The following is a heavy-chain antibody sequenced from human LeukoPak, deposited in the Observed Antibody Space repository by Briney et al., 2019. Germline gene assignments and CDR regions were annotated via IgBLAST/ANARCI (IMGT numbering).Heavy chain of an antibody. CDR2: ITPIFGTA. J-gene: IGHJ4*02. V-gene: IGHV1-69*13. D-gene: IGHD4-23*01. Sequence: GASVKVSCKASGGTFSSHTISWVRQTPGQGLEWMGGITPIFGTAKYAQKSQGRVTITAVESMSTAYMELSSLRSEDTAVYYCARGWLAETTVVTPYNYWGQGTLVTVSS. CDR1: GGTFSSHT. CDR3: ARGWLAETTVVTPYNY.